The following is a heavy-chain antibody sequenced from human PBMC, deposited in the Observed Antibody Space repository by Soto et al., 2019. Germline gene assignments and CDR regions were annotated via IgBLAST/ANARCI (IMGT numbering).Heavy chain of an antibody. CDR3: ARHDYSDRAFDL. CDR1: GGSVGSGAYY. Sequence: SETLSLTCIVSGGSVGSGAYYWSWIRQPPGNALEWIGYIQYSGDTNYNSSLKSRVTISVDMSRNRFSLKLTSVTAADTAFYYCARHDYSDRAFDLWGQGTMVTAS. J-gene: IGHJ3*01. CDR2: IQYSGDT. D-gene: IGHD3-22*01. V-gene: IGHV4-61*08.